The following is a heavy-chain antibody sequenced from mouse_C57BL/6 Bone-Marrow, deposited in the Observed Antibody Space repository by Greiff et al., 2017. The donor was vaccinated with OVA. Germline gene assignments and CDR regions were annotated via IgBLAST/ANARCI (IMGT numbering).Heavy chain of an antibody. CDR1: GYTFTSYW. Sequence: QVQLQQPGPELVKPGASVKLSCKASGYTFTSYWMHWVKQRPGQGLEWIGNINPSNGGTNYNEKFKSKATLTVDKSSSTAYMQLSSLTSEDSAVYYCARYRPDYYGSLHYFDYWGQGTTLTVSS. CDR2: INPSNGGT. V-gene: IGHV1-53*01. J-gene: IGHJ2*01. CDR3: ARYRPDYYGSLHYFDY. D-gene: IGHD1-1*01.